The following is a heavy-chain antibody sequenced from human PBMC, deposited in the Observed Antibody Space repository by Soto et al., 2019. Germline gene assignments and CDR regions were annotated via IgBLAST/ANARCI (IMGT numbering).Heavy chain of an antibody. CDR2: ISYDGRNK. D-gene: IGHD2-15*01. Sequence: QVQLVESGGGVVQPGRSLRLSCVASGFTFSSYGIHWVRQAPGKGLEWVAIISYDGRNKYYADSVKGRFTLSRDNSKSTVYLQMNGLGVEDTAVYDCAQDTQTHDCSGASCQWGQGTLVTVSS. J-gene: IGHJ4*02. CDR3: AQDTQTHDCSGASCQ. V-gene: IGHV3-30*18. CDR1: GFTFSSYG.